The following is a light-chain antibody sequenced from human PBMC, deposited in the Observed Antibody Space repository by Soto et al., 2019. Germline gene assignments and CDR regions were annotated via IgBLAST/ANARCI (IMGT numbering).Light chain of an antibody. J-gene: IGLJ3*02. CDR1: SSDSGSNS. Sequence: QSVLTQPPSASRTPGQRVTIPCSGSSSDSGSNSVNWYQQLPGAAPRLLIYASDHRPSGVPDRFSASKSGTSASLAISGVRAKDEAVYYCATWSDSLKGWVFGGGTKLTVL. V-gene: IGLV1-44*01. CDR3: ATWSDSLKGWV. CDR2: ASD.